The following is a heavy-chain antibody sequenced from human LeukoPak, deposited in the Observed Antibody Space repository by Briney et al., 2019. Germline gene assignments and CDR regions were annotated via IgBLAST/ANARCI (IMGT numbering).Heavy chain of an antibody. V-gene: IGHV1-69*13. J-gene: IGHJ6*04. CDR2: IIPIFGTT. CDR1: GDTFSSYA. CDR3: ARDRVTVVRGVIGYGMDV. D-gene: IGHD3-10*01. Sequence: GASVKVSCKASGDTFSSYAISWVRQAPGQGLEWMGGIIPIFGTTNSAQKFQGRVTITADESTSTAYMELSSLRSEDTPVYYCARDRVTVVRGVIGYGMDVWGKGTTVTVSS.